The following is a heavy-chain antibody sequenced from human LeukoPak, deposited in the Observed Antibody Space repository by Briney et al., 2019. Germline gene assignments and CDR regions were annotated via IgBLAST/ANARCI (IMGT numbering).Heavy chain of an antibody. D-gene: IGHD6-19*01. CDR2: ISWSSTNM. J-gene: IGHJ2*01. CDR1: GFTFDDYA. Sequence: PGGSLRLSCAASGFTFDDYAMHWVRQVPGQGLKWVSGISWSSTNMVYADSVRGRFTISRDNAKNSLYLQLDSLRVDDTAFYYCARGGGGWPNWYFDLWGRGTLVIVSS. CDR3: ARGGGGWPNWYFDL. V-gene: IGHV3-9*01.